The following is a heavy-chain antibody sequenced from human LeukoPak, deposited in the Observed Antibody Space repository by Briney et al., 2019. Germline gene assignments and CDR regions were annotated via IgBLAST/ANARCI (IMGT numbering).Heavy chain of an antibody. CDR1: GGSISSGGYY. V-gene: IGHV4-31*03. Sequence: SQTLSLTCTVSGGSISSGGYYWSWIRQHPGKDLEWIVYIYYSGSTYYNPSLKSRVTISVDTSKNQFSLKLSSVTAADAAVYYCARGITGYGDYLDHWAQGTLDSVPS. CDR3: ARGITGYGDYLDH. D-gene: IGHD1-20*01. J-gene: IGHJ4*02. CDR2: IYYSGST.